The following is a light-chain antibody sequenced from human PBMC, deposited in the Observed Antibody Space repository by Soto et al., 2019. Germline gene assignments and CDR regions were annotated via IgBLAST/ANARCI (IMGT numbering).Light chain of an antibody. Sequence: EIVMTQSPATLSVSPGERATLSCRASQRVSSNLAWYQQRPGKAPRLLIYGASTRPTGIPARFSGSGSGTELTLTISSMQSEDSAVYYCQQYKNWLALTFGGGTTVEIK. CDR3: QQYKNWLALT. V-gene: IGKV3-15*01. CDR2: GAS. J-gene: IGKJ4*01. CDR1: QRVSSN.